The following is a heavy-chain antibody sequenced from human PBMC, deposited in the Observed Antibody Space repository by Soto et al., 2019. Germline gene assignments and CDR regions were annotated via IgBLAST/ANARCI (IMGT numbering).Heavy chain of an antibody. V-gene: IGHV3-30*03. J-gene: IGHJ4*02. CDR3: ASQGGPGTEYYFDY. Sequence: GGSLRLSCAASGFTFSSYGMHWVRQAPGKGLEWVAVISYDGSNKYYADSVKGRFTISRDNSKNTLYLQMNSLRAEDTAVYYCASQGGPGTEYYFDYWGQGTLVTVSS. CDR2: ISYDGSNK. CDR1: GFTFSSYG. D-gene: IGHD6-13*01.